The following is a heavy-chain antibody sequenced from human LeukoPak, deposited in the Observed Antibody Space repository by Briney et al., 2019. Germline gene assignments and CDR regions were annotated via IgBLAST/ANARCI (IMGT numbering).Heavy chain of an antibody. CDR3: ARDGNYYDSSGYLL. V-gene: IGHV1-2*02. J-gene: IGHJ4*02. CDR1: GYTFTGYY. CDR2: INPNSGGT. Sequence: ASVKVSCKASGYTFTGYYMHWVRQAPGQGLEWMGWINPNSGGTNYAQKFQGRATMTRDTSISTAYMELSRLRSDDTAVYYCARDGNYYDSSGYLLWGQGTLVTVSS. D-gene: IGHD3-22*01.